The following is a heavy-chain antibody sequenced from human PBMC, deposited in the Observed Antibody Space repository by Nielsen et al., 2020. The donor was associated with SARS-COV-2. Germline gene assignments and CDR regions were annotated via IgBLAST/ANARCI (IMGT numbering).Heavy chain of an antibody. CDR3: AREGSPRPYIVVVVAARGWFDP. V-gene: IGHV4-39*07. Sequence: WIRQPPGKGLEWIGSIYYSGNTYYNPSLKSRVTISVDTSKNQFSLKLSSVTAADTAVYYCAREGSPRPYIVVVVAARGWFDPWSQGTLVTVSS. J-gene: IGHJ5*02. D-gene: IGHD2-15*01. CDR2: IYYSGNT.